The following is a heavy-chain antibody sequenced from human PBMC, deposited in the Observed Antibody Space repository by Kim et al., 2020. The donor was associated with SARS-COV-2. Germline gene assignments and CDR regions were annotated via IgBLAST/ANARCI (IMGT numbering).Heavy chain of an antibody. CDR2: ST. J-gene: IGHJ4*02. V-gene: IGHV3-66*01. CDR3: ARDNSYGPDV. Sequence: STYYADTVKGRFTISRDNSKNTLYLQMNSMRAEDTAVYYWARDNSYGPDVWGQGTLVTVSS. D-gene: IGHD5-18*01.